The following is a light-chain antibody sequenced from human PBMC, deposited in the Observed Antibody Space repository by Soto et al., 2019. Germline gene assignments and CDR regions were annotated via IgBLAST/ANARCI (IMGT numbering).Light chain of an antibody. Sequence: QSALAQPPSLSGTPGQRVTMSCSGSSSNIGSTSVHWFQQFPGTAPKVLIHSNDKRPSGVPDRFPGSKSGTSASLAISGLQSEDEADYYCAAWDDSLNGFVFGIGTKVTIL. CDR3: AAWDDSLNGFV. J-gene: IGLJ1*01. V-gene: IGLV1-44*01. CDR1: SSNIGSTS. CDR2: SND.